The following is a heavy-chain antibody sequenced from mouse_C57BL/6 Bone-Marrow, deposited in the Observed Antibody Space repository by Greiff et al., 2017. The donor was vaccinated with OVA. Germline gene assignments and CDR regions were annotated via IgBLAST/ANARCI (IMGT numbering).Heavy chain of an antibody. CDR2: IDPSDSYT. V-gene: IGHV1-59*01. CDR3: ARYGTWYFDV. J-gene: IGHJ1*03. Sequence: QVQLQQPGAELVRPGTSVKLSCKASGYTFTSYWMHWVKQRPGQGLEWIGVIDPSDSYTNYNQKFKGKATLTVDTSSSTAYMQLSSLTSEDSAVYYCARYGTWYFDVWGTGTTGTVSS. D-gene: IGHD2-1*01. CDR1: GYTFTSYW.